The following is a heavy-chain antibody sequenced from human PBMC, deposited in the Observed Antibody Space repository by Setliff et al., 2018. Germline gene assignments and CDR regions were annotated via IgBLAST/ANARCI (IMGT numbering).Heavy chain of an antibody. V-gene: IGHV3-30*02. Sequence: PGGSLRLSCAASGFTFSSYGMHWVRQAPGKGLEWLSYIRYDESDKYYADSVRGRFTISRDNSKNTLSLQMNSLRTDDTAVFYCVRDSPSSLYNFWSGCSDYWGQGTLVTVSS. D-gene: IGHD3-3*01. CDR3: VRDSPSSLYNFWSGCSDY. CDR1: GFTFSSYG. CDR2: IRYDESDK. J-gene: IGHJ4*02.